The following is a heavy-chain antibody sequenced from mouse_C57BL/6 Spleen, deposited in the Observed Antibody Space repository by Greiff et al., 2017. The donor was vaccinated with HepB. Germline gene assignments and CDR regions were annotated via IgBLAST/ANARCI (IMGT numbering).Heavy chain of an antibody. V-gene: IGHV1-15*01. CDR2: IDPETGGT. CDR3: TRFDYAAWFAY. D-gene: IGHD2-4*01. CDR1: GYTFTDYE. Sequence: QVQLQQSGAELVRPGASVTLSCKASGYTFTDYEMHWVKQTPVHGLEWIGAIDPETGGTAYNQKFKGKAILTADKSSSTAYMELRSLTSEDSAVYYCTRFDYAAWFAYWGQGTLVTVST. J-gene: IGHJ3*01.